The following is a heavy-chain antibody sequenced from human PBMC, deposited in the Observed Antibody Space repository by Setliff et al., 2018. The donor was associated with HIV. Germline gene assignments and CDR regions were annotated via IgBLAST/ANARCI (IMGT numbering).Heavy chain of an antibody. CDR2: ISTDGGTK. V-gene: IGHV3-30*04. CDR3: ASSYGDYDAFDI. Sequence: SCKASGYTFTSYGFNWVRQAPGKGLEWVAVISTDGGTKYYADSVKGRFTISRDNAKNSVYLQMNSLRDEDTAVYYCASSYGDYDAFDIWGQGTMVTVS. J-gene: IGHJ3*02. D-gene: IGHD4-17*01. CDR1: GYTFTSYG.